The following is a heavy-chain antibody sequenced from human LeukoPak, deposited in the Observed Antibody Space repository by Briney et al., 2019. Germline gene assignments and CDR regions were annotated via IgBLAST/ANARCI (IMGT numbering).Heavy chain of an antibody. J-gene: IGHJ4*02. CDR3: ARQAVAGTSGPDY. V-gene: IGHV3-30*04. Sequence: GGSLRLSCAASGFTFSNHAMHWVRQAPGKGLEWVAVISYDGSNKYYADSVKGRFTISRDNSKNTLYLQMNSLRAEDTAVYYCARQAVAGTSGPDYWGQGTLVTVSS. CDR1: GFTFSNHA. D-gene: IGHD6-19*01. CDR2: ISYDGSNK.